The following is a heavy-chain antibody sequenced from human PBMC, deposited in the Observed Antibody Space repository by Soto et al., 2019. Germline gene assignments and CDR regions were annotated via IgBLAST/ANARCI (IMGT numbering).Heavy chain of an antibody. CDR2: INEDGSTK. D-gene: IGHD3-10*01. J-gene: IGHJ4*02. V-gene: IGHV3-7*01. Sequence: GGSLRLSCAASGFTFSSYWMHWVRQGPGKGLEWVANINEDGSTKYYVDSVKGRFTISRDNAKNSLYLQMNNLRVEDSAVYYCASAFGVLGSFWGKGTLVPVAS. CDR3: ASAFGVLGSF. CDR1: GFTFSSYW.